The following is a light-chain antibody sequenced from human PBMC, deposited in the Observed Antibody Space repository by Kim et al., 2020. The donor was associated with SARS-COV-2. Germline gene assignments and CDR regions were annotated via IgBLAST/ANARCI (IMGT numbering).Light chain of an antibody. CDR2: AES. Sequence: PGERATLSCRASQRVSNSYLAWYQQKPGQAPRLLIYAESRRATGVPDRFSGSGSETDFTLTINRLEPEDFAVYYCQQYGSSPPYTFGQGTKLEI. V-gene: IGKV3-20*01. CDR1: QRVSNSY. J-gene: IGKJ2*01. CDR3: QQYGSSPPYT.